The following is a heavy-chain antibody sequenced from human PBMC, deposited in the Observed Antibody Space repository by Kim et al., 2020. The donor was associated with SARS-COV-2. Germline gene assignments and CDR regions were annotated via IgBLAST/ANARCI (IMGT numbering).Heavy chain of an antibody. CDR1: GGSISSYY. CDR2: IYYSGST. V-gene: IGHV4-59*13. CDR3: ARGPDGSGSYD. J-gene: IGHJ4*02. Sequence: SETLSLTCTVSGGSISSYYWSWIRQPPGKGLEWIGYIYYSGSTNYNPSLKSRVTISVDTSKNQFSLKLSSVTAADTAVYYCARGPDGSGSYDWGQGTLVT. D-gene: IGHD3-10*01.